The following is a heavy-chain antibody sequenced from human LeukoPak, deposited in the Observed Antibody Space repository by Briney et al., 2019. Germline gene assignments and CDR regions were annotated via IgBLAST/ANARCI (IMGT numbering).Heavy chain of an antibody. CDR1: GYSFTSYW. V-gene: IGHV5-10-1*01. Sequence: GASLQISCKGSGYSFTSYWISWVRQMPGKGLEWMGRIDPSDFYNNYSPSFQGHVTISADKSITTAYLQWSSLKASDTAIYHCARQSSGYSSNFDYWGQGTLVTVSS. J-gene: IGHJ4*02. D-gene: IGHD5-18*01. CDR3: ARQSSGYSSNFDY. CDR2: IDPSDFYN.